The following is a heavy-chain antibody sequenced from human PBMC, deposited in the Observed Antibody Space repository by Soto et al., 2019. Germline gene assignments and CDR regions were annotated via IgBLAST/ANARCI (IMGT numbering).Heavy chain of an antibody. V-gene: IGHV1-46*01. J-gene: IGHJ4*02. Sequence: QVQVAQSGAEVKRPGASVKVSCWASGYPFTNFYSHWVRQAPGQGLEWMGIINPSGGSTAYAQKLLGRVTMTRDTSTSTVYMEVSSLRSEDTAVYYCARADYYGSSGYHLDYWGQGTLVTVSS. CDR1: GYPFTNFY. CDR2: INPSGGST. D-gene: IGHD3-22*01. CDR3: ARADYYGSSGYHLDY.